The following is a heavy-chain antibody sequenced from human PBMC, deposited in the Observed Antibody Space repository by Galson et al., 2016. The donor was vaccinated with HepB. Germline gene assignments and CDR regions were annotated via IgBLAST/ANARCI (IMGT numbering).Heavy chain of an antibody. CDR1: RFTFSSYA. V-gene: IGHV3-30-3*01. Sequence: SLRLSCAASRFTFSSYAMHWVRQAPGKGLEWVAVISFDVGSDKYYAESVRGRFTISRDNSKNTLYIQMNSLRVEDPAVYYCARSGNYDDNGGYKFLHFDYWGQGTPVTVSS. D-gene: IGHD3-22*01. CDR3: ARSGNYDDNGGYKFLHFDY. J-gene: IGHJ4*02. CDR2: ISFDVGSDK.